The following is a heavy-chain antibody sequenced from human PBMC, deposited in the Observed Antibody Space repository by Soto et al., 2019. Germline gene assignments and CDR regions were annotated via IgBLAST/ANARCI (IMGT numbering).Heavy chain of an antibody. J-gene: IGHJ4*02. CDR1: GFTFSSYA. Sequence: EVQLLESGGGLVQPGGSLRLSCAASGFTFSSYAMSWVRQAPGKGLEWVSAISGSGGSTYYADSVKGRFTISRDNSKNTLYLQMNSLRAEDTAVYYCAKGYCSSTSCYGGEYFDYWGQGTLVTVSS. CDR3: AKGYCSSTSCYGGEYFDY. V-gene: IGHV3-23*01. D-gene: IGHD2-2*01. CDR2: ISGSGGST.